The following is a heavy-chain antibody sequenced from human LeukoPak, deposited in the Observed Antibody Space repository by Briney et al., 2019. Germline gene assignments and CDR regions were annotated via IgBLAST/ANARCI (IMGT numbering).Heavy chain of an antibody. CDR1: GFTFSSDA. J-gene: IGHJ3*02. Sequence: GGSVRLSCAASGFTFSSDAMNWVRQAPGKGLEWVSAISGSGGSTYYADSVKGRFTISRATSKNTLYLQLNSLRSDDTAVYYCAKSVMVTLGGVIGGFDIWGEGTMVPVSS. CDR2: ISGSGGST. CDR3: AKSVMVTLGGVIGGFDI. V-gene: IGHV3-23*01. D-gene: IGHD3-16*02.